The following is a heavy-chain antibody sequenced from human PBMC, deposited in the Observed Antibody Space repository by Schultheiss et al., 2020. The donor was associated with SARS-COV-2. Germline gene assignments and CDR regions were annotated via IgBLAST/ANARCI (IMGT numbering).Heavy chain of an antibody. CDR2: IYYSGST. V-gene: IGHV4-59*01. J-gene: IGHJ3*02. Sequence: SETLSLTCTVSGGSISSYYWSWIRQPPGKGLEWIGYIYYSGSTNYNPSLKSRVTISVDTSKNQFSLKLSSVTAADTAVYYCARGAKSGAFDIWGQGTMVTVSS. CDR1: GGSISSYY. CDR3: ARGAKSGAFDI. D-gene: IGHD1-26*01.